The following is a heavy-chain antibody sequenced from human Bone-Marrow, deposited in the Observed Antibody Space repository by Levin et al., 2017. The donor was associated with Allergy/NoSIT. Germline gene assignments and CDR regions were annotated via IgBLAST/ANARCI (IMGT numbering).Heavy chain of an antibody. Sequence: SVKVSCKSSGGSLIAYAISWVRQAPGQGLEWMGGISPTFGSVTYAQKFQGRVTITADDPPTTIYMELDSLPSEATAVYYCANEVTPRVATATDYWGQGTLVTVSS. J-gene: IGHJ4*02. CDR1: GGSLIAYA. D-gene: IGHD2-15*01. CDR3: ANEVTPRVATATDY. V-gene: IGHV1-69*13. CDR2: ISPTFGSV.